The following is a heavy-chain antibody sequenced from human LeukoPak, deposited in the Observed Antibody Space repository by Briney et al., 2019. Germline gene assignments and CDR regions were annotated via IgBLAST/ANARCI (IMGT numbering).Heavy chain of an antibody. D-gene: IGHD5-18*01. Sequence: GGSLRLSCAASGFTFDDYAMHWVRQAPGKGLEWVSGISRDSNIIVYGDPVKGRLTISRDNAKNSLYLQMNSLRAEDTAVYYCASLRRGYSYGFDYWGQGTLVTVSS. V-gene: IGHV3-9*01. J-gene: IGHJ4*02. CDR2: ISRDSNII. CDR3: ASLRRGYSYGFDY. CDR1: GFTFDDYA.